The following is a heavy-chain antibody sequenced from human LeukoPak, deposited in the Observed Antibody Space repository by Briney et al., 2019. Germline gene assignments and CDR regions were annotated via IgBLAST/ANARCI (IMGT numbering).Heavy chain of an antibody. D-gene: IGHD3-3*01. CDR1: GGSISSYY. CDR3: ARGSDFWSGYYPDY. CDR2: IYYSGST. Sequence: PSETLSLTCTVSGGSISSYYWSWTRQPPGKGLEWIGYIYYSGSTNYNPSLKSRVTISVDTSKNQFSLKLSSVTAADTAVYYCARGSDFWSGYYPDYWGQGTLVTVSS. V-gene: IGHV4-59*01. J-gene: IGHJ4*02.